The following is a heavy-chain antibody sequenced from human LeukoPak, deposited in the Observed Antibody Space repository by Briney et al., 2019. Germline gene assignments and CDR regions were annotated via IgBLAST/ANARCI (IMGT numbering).Heavy chain of an antibody. CDR3: ARVIRYYYDSSGYNAFDI. CDR1: GFIFSSYS. V-gene: IGHV3-21*04. J-gene: IGHJ3*02. D-gene: IGHD3-22*01. CDR2: ISSSSSYI. Sequence: GGSLRLSCAASGFIFSSYSMNWVRQAPGKGLEWVSSISSSSSYIYYADSVKGRFTISRDNAKNSLYLQMNSLRAEDTAVYYCARVIRYYYDSSGYNAFDIWGQGTMVTVSS.